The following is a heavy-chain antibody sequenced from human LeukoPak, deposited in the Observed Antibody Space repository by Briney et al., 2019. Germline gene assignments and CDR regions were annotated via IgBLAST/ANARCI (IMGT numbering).Heavy chain of an antibody. CDR1: GGTFSSYA. CDR3: ARARSTSCYWAGCGGWWFDP. J-gene: IGHJ5*02. V-gene: IGHV1-69*05. Sequence: SVKVSCKASGGTFSSYAISWVRQAPGQGLEWMGGIIPIFGTANYAQKFQGRVTITTDESTSTAYMELSSLRSEDTAVYYCARARSTSCYWAGCGGWWFDPWGQGTLVTVSS. D-gene: IGHD2-2*01. CDR2: IIPIFGTA.